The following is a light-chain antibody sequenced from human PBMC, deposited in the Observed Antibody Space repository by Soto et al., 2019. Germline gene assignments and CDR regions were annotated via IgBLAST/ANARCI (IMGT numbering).Light chain of an antibody. CDR1: SPNIGGNT. CDR2: GDT. J-gene: IGLJ2*01. CDR3: ATWDDSLNGVV. Sequence: QSVLTQPPSASGTPGQRVTISCSGSSPNIGGNTVNWYQQVPGTAPKLLIHGDTLRPSGVPDRFSGSKSGTSASLAISGLQSEDEAEYYCATWDDSLNGVVFGGGTK. V-gene: IGLV1-44*01.